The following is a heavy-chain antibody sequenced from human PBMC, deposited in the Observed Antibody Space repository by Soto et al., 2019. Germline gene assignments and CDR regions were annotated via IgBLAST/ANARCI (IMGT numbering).Heavy chain of an antibody. CDR1: GGSINSGGYS. CDR2: IYHSGST. V-gene: IGHV4-30-2*01. D-gene: IGHD1-26*01. J-gene: IGHJ4*02. Sequence: TRALTCAVSGGSINSGGYSWSWIRQPPGKGLEWIGYIYHSGSTYYNPSLKSRVTISVDRSKNQFSLKLSSVTAADTAVYYCARGSGSYLYRTYYFDYWGQGTLVTVSS. CDR3: ARGSGSYLYRTYYFDY.